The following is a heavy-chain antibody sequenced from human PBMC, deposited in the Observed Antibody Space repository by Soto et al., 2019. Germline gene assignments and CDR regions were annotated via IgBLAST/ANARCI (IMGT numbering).Heavy chain of an antibody. D-gene: IGHD3-9*01. CDR2: IYYSGST. CDR1: GRPISIYY. J-gene: IGHJ4*02. Sequence: PSDTLSPTSSSSGRPISIYYGSWIRQPPGKGLVWIGYIYYSGSTNYNPSLKSRVTISVDTSKNQFSLKLSSVTAADTAVYYCARQDGYYDILTGWGGPYYFDYWGQGTLVTVS. CDR3: ARQDGYYDILTGWGGPYYFDY. V-gene: IGHV4-59*08.